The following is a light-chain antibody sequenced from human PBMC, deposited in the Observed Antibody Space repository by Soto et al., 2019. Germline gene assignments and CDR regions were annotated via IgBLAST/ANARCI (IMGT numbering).Light chain of an antibody. CDR3: SSYARSSTVV. J-gene: IGLJ2*01. CDR2: DVS. V-gene: IGLV2-14*01. Sequence: QSALTQPASVSGSPGQLITISCTGTSSDVGAYNYVSWYQQHPGKAPKLMIYDVSNRPSGVSNRFSGSKSGNTASLTISGLQAEDGADYYCSSYARSSTVVFGGGTKLTVL. CDR1: SSDVGAYNY.